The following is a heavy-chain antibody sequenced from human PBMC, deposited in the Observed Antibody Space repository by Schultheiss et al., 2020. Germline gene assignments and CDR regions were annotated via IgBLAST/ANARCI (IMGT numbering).Heavy chain of an antibody. Sequence: GGSLRLSCAVSGFDFSTYKMLWVRQAPGKGLEWVTLTSYDGSSEFYADSVKGRFTISRDNSRNTLFLQMNRLRPEDTAVYYCAKDTRPRIAVAGVPFDYWGQGTLVTVSS. CDR3: AKDTRPRIAVAGVPFDY. J-gene: IGHJ4*02. D-gene: IGHD6-19*01. CDR1: GFDFSTYK. CDR2: TSYDGSSE. V-gene: IGHV3-30-3*01.